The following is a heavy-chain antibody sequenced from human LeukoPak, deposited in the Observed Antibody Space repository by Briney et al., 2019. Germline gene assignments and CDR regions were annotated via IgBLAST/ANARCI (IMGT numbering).Heavy chain of an antibody. V-gene: IGHV3-7*03. Sequence: GGSLRLSCAASGFTFSSYWMNWVRQAPGKGLEWVANIKEDGSEKYYVDSVKGRFTISRDNAENSVYLQMNSLRVEDTAVYYCARGMDVRGRRTTVTVSS. CDR3: ARGMDV. CDR2: IKEDGSEK. CDR1: GFTFSSYW. J-gene: IGHJ6*02.